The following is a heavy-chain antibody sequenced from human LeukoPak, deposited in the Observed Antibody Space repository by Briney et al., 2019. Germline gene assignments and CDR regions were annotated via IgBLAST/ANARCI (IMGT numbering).Heavy chain of an antibody. J-gene: IGHJ5*02. CDR2: IFYSGST. Sequence: SETLSLTCTVSGGSISSSSFYWGWIRQPPGKGLEWIGTIFYSGSTYYNPSLRSRVTMSVDTSKNQFSLRLSSVTAADTAVYYCARQGYISGQGFRNNWFDPWGQGSLVTVSS. CDR3: ARQGYISGQGFRNNWFDP. CDR1: GGSISSSSFY. D-gene: IGHD6-19*01. V-gene: IGHV4-39*01.